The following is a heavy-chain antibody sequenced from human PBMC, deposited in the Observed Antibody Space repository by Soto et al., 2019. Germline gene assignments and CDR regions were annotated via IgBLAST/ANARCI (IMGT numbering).Heavy chain of an antibody. D-gene: IGHD3-22*01. J-gene: IGHJ4*02. CDR1: GGSISSGGYY. CDR2: IYYSGST. CDR3: ARGRYYDSSGYYSLDY. V-gene: IGHV4-31*03. Sequence: QVQLQESGPGLVKPSQTLSLTCTVSGGSISSGGYYWSWIRQHPGKGLEWIGYIYYSGSTYYNPSLKSRVTISVDTSKNQFSLKLSSVTAADTAVYYCARGRYYDSSGYYSLDYWGQGTLVTVSS.